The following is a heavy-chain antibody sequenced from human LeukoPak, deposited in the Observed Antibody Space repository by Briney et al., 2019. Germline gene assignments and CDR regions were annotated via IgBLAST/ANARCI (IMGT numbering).Heavy chain of an antibody. CDR3: VKDYSTIAAAANPLFDY. J-gene: IGHJ4*02. CDR2: ITGSGDTT. Sequence: QPGGCLRLSCSASGFTFSSYAVTWVRQAPGKGLEWVSGITGSGDTTFYADSVKGRFTISRDNSKNTLYLQMHSLRAEDTAVYYCVKDYSTIAAAANPLFDYWGQGALVTVSS. CDR1: GFTFSSYA. V-gene: IGHV3-23*01. D-gene: IGHD6-13*01.